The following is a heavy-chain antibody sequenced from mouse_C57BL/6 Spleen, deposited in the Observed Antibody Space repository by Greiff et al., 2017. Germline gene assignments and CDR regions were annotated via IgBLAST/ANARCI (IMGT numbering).Heavy chain of an antibody. CDR2: IDPETGGT. CDR1: GYTFTDYE. D-gene: IGHD2-5*01. J-gene: IGHJ2*01. Sequence: QVQLQQSGAELVRPGASVTLSCKASGYTFTDYEMHWVKQTPVHGLEWIGAIDPETGGTAYNQKFKGKAILTADKSSSTAYMELRSLTSEDSAVYYCTIVTNWYFDYWGQGTTLTVSS. V-gene: IGHV1-15*01. CDR3: TIVTNWYFDY.